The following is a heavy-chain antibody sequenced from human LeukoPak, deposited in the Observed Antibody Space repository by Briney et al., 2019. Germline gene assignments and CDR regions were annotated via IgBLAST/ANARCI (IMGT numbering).Heavy chain of an antibody. V-gene: IGHV3-21*01. CDR3: AREVNGY. Sequence: GGSLRLSCAASGFTVSSNYMSWVRQAPGKGLEWVSSISSSSSYIYYADSVKGRFTISRDNAKNSLYLQMNSLRAEDTAVYYCAREVNGYWGQGTLVTVSS. J-gene: IGHJ4*02. D-gene: IGHD2-8*01. CDR1: GFTVSSNY. CDR2: ISSSSSYI.